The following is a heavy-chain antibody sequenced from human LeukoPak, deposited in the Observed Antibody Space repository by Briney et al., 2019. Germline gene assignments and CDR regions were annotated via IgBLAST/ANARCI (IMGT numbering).Heavy chain of an antibody. V-gene: IGHV4-4*07. CDR1: GGSISNYY. CDR3: ARERGTIAVPYHFDF. D-gene: IGHD2-15*01. CDR2: ISTSGST. J-gene: IGHJ4*02. Sequence: PSETLSLTCSVSGGSISNYYWSWIRQPAGKGLDWIGRISTSGSTNYKPSLRSRVTISMDASKDQFSLRLSSVTAADTAVYYCARERGTIAVPYHFDFWGPGILVTVSS.